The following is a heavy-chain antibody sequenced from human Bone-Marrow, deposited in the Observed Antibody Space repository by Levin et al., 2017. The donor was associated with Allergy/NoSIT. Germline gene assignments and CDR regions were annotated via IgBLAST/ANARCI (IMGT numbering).Heavy chain of an antibody. CDR1: GFTFSSYE. CDR3: ARVATGQFWSAYNYFDY. Sequence: AGGSLRLSCAASGFTFSSYEMTWVRQAPGKGLEWVSYISSSGSAIYYADSVRGRFTISRDNAKNSVYLQMNSLRAEDTALYYCARVATGQFWSAYNYFDYWGRGTLVTVSS. D-gene: IGHD3-3*01. CDR2: ISSSGSAI. V-gene: IGHV3-48*03. J-gene: IGHJ4*01.